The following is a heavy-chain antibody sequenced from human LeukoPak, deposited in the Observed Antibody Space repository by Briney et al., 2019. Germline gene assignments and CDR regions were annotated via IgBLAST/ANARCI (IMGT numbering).Heavy chain of an antibody. CDR3: AREAVAGTWDWFDP. D-gene: IGHD6-19*01. V-gene: IGHV3-48*04. Sequence: PGGSLRLSCAASGFTFSSYSMNWVRQAPEKGLEWVSYISSSSSTIYYADSVKGRFTISRDNAKNTLYLQMNSLRAEDTAVYYCAREAVAGTWDWFDPWGQGTLVTVSS. J-gene: IGHJ5*02. CDR1: GFTFSSYS. CDR2: ISSSSSTI.